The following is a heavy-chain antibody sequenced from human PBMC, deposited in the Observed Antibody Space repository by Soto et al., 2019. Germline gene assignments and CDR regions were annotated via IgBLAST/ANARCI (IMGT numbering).Heavy chain of an antibody. CDR3: ARGRGVTAIEEYFQH. CDR2: IYYSGST. J-gene: IGHJ1*01. D-gene: IGHD2-21*02. CDR1: GGSISSGGYY. Sequence: SETLSLTCTFSGGSISSGGYYWSWIRQHPGKGLEWIGYIYYSGSTYYNPSLKSRVTISVDTSKNQFSLKLSSVTAADTAVYYCARGRGVTAIEEYFQHWGQGTLVTVSS. V-gene: IGHV4-31*03.